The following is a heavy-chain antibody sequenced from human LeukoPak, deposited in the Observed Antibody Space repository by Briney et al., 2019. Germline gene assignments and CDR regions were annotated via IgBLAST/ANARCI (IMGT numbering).Heavy chain of an antibody. V-gene: IGHV4-39*01. CDR1: GGSISSSSYY. J-gene: IGHJ4*02. Sequence: SETLSLTCTVSGGSISSSSYYWGWIRQPPGKGLEWIGSIYYSGSTYYNPSLKSRVTISVDTSKNQFSLKLSSVTAADTAVYYCAITPLKGIAVAGTLNFDYWGQGTLVTVSS. D-gene: IGHD6-19*01. CDR3: AITPLKGIAVAGTLNFDY. CDR2: IYYSGST.